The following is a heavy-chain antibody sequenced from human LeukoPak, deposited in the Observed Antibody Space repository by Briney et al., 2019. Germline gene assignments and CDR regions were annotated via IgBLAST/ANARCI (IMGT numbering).Heavy chain of an antibody. CDR3: ARDSTYDFWTANGMDV. CDR2: IYTSGST. J-gene: IGHJ6*02. CDR1: GGSISSYY. Sequence: SETLSLTCTVSGGSISSYYWSWIRQPAGKGLEWIGRIYTSGSTNYNPSLKSRVTMSVDTSKNQFSLKLSSVTAADTAVYYCARDSTYDFWTANGMDVWGQGTTVTVPS. D-gene: IGHD3-3*01. V-gene: IGHV4-4*07.